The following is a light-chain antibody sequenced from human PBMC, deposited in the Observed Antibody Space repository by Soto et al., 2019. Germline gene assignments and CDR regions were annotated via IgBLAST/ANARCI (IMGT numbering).Light chain of an antibody. J-gene: IGKJ4*01. Sequence: EVVLTQSPATLSLSPGERATLSCRASQSVYSYLAWYQQKPGQPPRLLFSDVSNRATGIPARFSGSGYGTDFTLTISSLEPEDFAVYYCQRRNDWPFTFGGGTKVAIK. CDR2: DVS. CDR3: QRRNDWPFT. V-gene: IGKV3-11*01. CDR1: QSVYSY.